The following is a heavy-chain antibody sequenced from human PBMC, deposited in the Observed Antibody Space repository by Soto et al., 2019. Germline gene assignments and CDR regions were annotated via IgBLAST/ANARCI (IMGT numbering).Heavy chain of an antibody. CDR2: TYYRSKWYN. J-gene: IGHJ3*01. V-gene: IGHV6-1*01. CDR1: GDSVSSNSVA. Sequence: QVQLQQSGPGLVQPSQTLSLTCVISGDSVSSNSVAWNWIRQSPSRGLEWLGRTYYRSKWYNDYAVPVKGRLTVKPDTAKNQFSLQLNSVTPEDTAVYYCARKVEGKTFDFWGQGTMVTVSS. D-gene: IGHD1-1*01. CDR3: ARKVEGKTFDF.